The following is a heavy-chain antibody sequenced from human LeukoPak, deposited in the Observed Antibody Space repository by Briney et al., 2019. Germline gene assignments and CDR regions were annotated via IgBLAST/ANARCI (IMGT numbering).Heavy chain of an antibody. D-gene: IGHD1-1*01. CDR1: GYSFTSYW. Sequence: GESLKISCKGSGYSFTSYWISCVRQMPGKGLEWMGIICPGDSDTIYSPSFQGQVTISADTSISTAYLQWSSLKASDTAMYYCARIPGGTTEWIDPWGQGTLVTVSS. CDR2: ICPGDSDT. V-gene: IGHV5-51*01. CDR3: ARIPGGTTEWIDP. J-gene: IGHJ5*02.